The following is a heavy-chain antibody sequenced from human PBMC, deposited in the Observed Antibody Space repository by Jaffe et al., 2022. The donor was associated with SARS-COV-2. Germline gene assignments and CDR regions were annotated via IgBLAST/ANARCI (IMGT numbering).Heavy chain of an antibody. D-gene: IGHD3-22*01. CDR2: IYYSGST. Sequence: QVQLQESGPGLVKPSQTLSLTCTVSGGSISNSNFYWSWIRQHPGKGLEWIGYIYYSGSTYYNPSLKSRLTISLDTSKNQFSLKLTSVTAADTAVYYCARSNYYDSILLDYWGQGSLVTVSS. CDR1: GGSISNSNFY. CDR3: ARSNYYDSILLDY. V-gene: IGHV4-31*03. J-gene: IGHJ4*02.